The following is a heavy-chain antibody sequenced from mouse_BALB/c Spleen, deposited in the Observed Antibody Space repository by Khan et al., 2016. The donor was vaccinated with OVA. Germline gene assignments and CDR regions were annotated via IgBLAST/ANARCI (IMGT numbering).Heavy chain of an antibody. V-gene: IGHV1-20*02. CDR2: INPHIGET. CDR3: ARTYGIDFDY. Sequence: EVQLQQSGPELVKPGASVKISCKASGYSFTGYFMNWVMQSHGKSLGWIGRINPHIGETFYNQKFRDKASLTVDESSSTANMELRSLAFEDSAVYYCARTYGIDFDYWGQGTTLTVSS. J-gene: IGHJ2*01. D-gene: IGHD1-1*01. CDR1: GYSFTGYF.